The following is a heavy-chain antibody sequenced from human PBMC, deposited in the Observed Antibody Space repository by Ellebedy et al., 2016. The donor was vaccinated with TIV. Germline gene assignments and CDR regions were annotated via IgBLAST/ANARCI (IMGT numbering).Heavy chain of an antibody. Sequence: LRLSXTVSGDSLSSGDYYWNWIRQPPGKGLEWIGYMYYSGSTYYNSPLKSRVTMSVDTSKNQFSLKLSSVTAADTAVYYCARDRSGYDTFDYWGQGTLVTVSS. CDR2: MYYSGST. CDR1: GDSLSSGDYY. V-gene: IGHV4-30-4*01. D-gene: IGHD5-12*01. J-gene: IGHJ4*02. CDR3: ARDRSGYDTFDY.